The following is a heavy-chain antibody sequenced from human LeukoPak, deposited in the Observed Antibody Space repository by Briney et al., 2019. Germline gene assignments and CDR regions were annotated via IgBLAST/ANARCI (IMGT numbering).Heavy chain of an antibody. CDR1: GFTFGKYW. D-gene: IGHD6-13*01. Sequence: GGSLRLSCVASGFTFGKYWMSWVRQAPGKGLEWVANIKLDGSEKNYVDSVKGRFTISRDNSKNTLYLQMNSLRPEDTAVYYCAGDSRGIAAAGMELDPWGQGTLVTVSS. J-gene: IGHJ5*02. V-gene: IGHV3-7*01. CDR3: AGDSRGIAAAGMELDP. CDR2: IKLDGSEK.